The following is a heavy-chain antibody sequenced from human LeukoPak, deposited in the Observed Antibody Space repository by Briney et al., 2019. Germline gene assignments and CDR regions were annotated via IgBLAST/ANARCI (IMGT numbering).Heavy chain of an antibody. CDR1: GGSISRNSNY. CDR2: IYYRVTT. J-gene: IGHJ6*03. V-gene: IGHV4-39*07. CDR3: V. Sequence: SETLSLTCTVSGGSISRNSNYWSWIRQSPGKGLEWIGTIYYRVTTYYNPSLKSRVTISVDTSKNQFSLNRISVTAADTAYYMDVWGKRTTVTGSS.